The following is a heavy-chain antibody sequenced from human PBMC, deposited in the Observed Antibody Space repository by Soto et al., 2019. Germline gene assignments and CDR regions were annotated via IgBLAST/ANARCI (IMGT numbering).Heavy chain of an antibody. CDR1: GGTFSSYA. D-gene: IGHD3-22*01. CDR3: AAEEHDSSGYYFSWEDY. CDR2: IIPIFGTA. J-gene: IGHJ4*02. Sequence: SVKVSCKASGGTFSSYAISWARQAPGQGLEWMGGIIPIFGTANYAQKFQGRVTITADESTSTAYMELSSLRSEDTAVYYCAAEEHDSSGYYFSWEDYWGQGTLVTVSS. V-gene: IGHV1-69*13.